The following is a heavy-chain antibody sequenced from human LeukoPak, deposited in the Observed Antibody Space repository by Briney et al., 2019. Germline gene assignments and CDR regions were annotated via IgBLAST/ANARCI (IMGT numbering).Heavy chain of an antibody. CDR1: RFTFSSYS. CDR2: ISSSSMYI. V-gene: IGHV3-21*01. J-gene: IGHJ6*03. D-gene: IGHD5-18*01. CDR3: ARDFSVHTAKRYMDV. Sequence: GGSLRLSCAASRFTFSSYSMNWVRQAPGQGLKWVSSISSSSMYIYYADSVKGRFTISRDNAKNSLYLQMNSLRAEDTAVYYCARDFSVHTAKRYMDVWGKGTTVTVSS.